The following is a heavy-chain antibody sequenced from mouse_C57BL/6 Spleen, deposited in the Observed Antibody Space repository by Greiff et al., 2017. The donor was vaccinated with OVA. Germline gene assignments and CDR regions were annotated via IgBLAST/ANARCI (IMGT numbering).Heavy chain of an antibody. Sequence: QVQLQQSGPELVKPGASVKISCKASGYAFSSSWMNWVKQRPGKGLEWIGRIYPGDGDTNYNGKFKGKATLTADKSSSTAYMQLSSLTSEDSAVYFCARWYYSWFAYWGQGTLVTVSA. CDR1: GYAFSSSW. D-gene: IGHD1-1*01. J-gene: IGHJ3*01. V-gene: IGHV1-82*01. CDR2: IYPGDGDT. CDR3: ARWYYSWFAY.